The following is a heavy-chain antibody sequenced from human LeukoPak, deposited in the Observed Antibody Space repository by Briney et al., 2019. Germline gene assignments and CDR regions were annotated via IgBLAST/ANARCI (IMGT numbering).Heavy chain of an antibody. J-gene: IGHJ4*02. Sequence: GGSLRLSCAASGFTFSSYTMHWVRQAPGKGLEWVALVSYDGTKINYADSVKGRFTMSRDISKNTLYLQMNSLKPEDTAVYYCARDRVQIWSYVGTFDSWGQGTLVTVSS. CDR3: ARDRVQIWSYVGTFDS. V-gene: IGHV3-30-3*01. D-gene: IGHD5-18*01. CDR1: GFTFSSYT. CDR2: VSYDGTKI.